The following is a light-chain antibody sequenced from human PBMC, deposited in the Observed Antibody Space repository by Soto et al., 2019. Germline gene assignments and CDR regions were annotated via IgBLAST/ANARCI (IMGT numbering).Light chain of an antibody. CDR2: EVS. CDR1: SSDVGGYNY. Sequence: QSALTQPPSASGSPGQSVTISCTGTSSDVGGYNYVSWYQQHPGKAPNFLIFEVSRRPSGVPDRFSGSKSGNTASLTVSGLHADDEADYYCSSYAGSNNPVIFGGGTRSPS. V-gene: IGLV2-8*01. CDR3: SSYAGSNNPVI. J-gene: IGLJ2*01.